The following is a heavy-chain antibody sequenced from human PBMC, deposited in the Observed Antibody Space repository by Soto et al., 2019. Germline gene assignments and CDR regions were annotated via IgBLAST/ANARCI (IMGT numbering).Heavy chain of an antibody. Sequence: PGGSLRLSCAGSGFAFNNAWINWVRQAPGKGLEWVGRIKSKALGGTTDFAAPVRGRFAITRDDSRNMAYMQMNSLNTEDTAVYYCTTDSYSTMIEVLYAYWGHGTLVTVSS. CDR3: TTDSYSTMIEVLYAY. D-gene: IGHD3-22*01. CDR2: IKSKALGGTT. J-gene: IGHJ4*01. V-gene: IGHV3-15*07. CDR1: GFAFNNAW.